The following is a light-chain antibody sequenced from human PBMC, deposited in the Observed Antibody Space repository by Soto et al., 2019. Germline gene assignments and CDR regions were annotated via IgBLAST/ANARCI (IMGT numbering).Light chain of an antibody. Sequence: EIVMTQSPATLSVSPGERATLSCRASQSVSSNLVWYQQKPGQAPRLLIYGAATRATGITARCSGSGSGTEFALTISSLQSEDFAVYYCQQYDNWYTFGQGTKLEIK. CDR2: GAA. CDR1: QSVSSN. CDR3: QQYDNWYT. V-gene: IGKV3-15*01. J-gene: IGKJ2*01.